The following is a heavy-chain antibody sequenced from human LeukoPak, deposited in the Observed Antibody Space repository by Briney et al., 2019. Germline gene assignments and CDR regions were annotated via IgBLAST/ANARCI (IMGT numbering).Heavy chain of an antibody. CDR1: VFTFNTYA. V-gene: IGHV3-23*01. CDR3: ARCTTAGTGWCNWFEP. J-gene: IGHJ5*02. CDR2: VSGSGAGT. D-gene: IGHD6-19*01. Sequence: GGSLKLSCAASVFTFNTYAMRWVRQAPGKGLEGGAAVSGSGAGTFYADAVKGGFNIYRHNYKTIMYIQMNSVRAEDRDIYYCARCTTAGTGWCNWFEPWGQGTLVTVSS.